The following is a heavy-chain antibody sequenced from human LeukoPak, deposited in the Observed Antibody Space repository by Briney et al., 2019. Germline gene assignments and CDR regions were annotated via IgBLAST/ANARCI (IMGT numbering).Heavy chain of an antibody. CDR3: ARTIRTTVTPFDY. Sequence: ASVKVSCKASGYTFTSYDINWVRQATGQGLEWMGWMNPNSGNTGYAQKFQGRVTMTRNTSISTAYMELSRLRSEDTAVYYCARTIRTTVTPFDYWGQGTLVTVSS. D-gene: IGHD4-17*01. J-gene: IGHJ4*02. V-gene: IGHV1-8*01. CDR2: MNPNSGNT. CDR1: GYTFTSYD.